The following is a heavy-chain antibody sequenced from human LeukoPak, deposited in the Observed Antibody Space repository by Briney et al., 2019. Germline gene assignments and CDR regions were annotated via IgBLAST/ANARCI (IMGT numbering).Heavy chain of an antibody. V-gene: IGHV3-48*01. CDR1: TFTFSRYG. D-gene: IGHD6-13*01. CDR3: AKDRSYSSSWYGDY. Sequence: GGSLRLSCTASTFTFSRYGMNWVRQAPGKGLEWVSYISSSGSTIYYADSVKGRFTISRDNSKNTLYLQMNSLRAEDTAVYYCAKDRSYSSSWYGDYWGQGTLVTVSS. J-gene: IGHJ4*02. CDR2: ISSSGSTI.